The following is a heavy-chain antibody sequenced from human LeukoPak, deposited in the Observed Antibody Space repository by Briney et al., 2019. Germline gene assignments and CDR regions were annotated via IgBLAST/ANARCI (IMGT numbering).Heavy chain of an antibody. Sequence: GGSLRLSCAASGFTFSSYAMHWVRQAPGKGLEGVAVISYDGSNKYYAASVKGRFTISRDNSKNTLYLQMNSLRAEDTAVYYCARTRYSSGWLDYWGQGTLVTVSS. V-gene: IGHV3-30*01. CDR1: GFTFSSYA. CDR2: ISYDGSNK. CDR3: ARTRYSSGWLDY. D-gene: IGHD6-19*01. J-gene: IGHJ4*02.